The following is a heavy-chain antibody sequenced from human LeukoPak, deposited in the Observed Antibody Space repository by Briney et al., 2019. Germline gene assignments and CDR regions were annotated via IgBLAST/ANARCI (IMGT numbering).Heavy chain of an antibody. J-gene: IGHJ6*03. V-gene: IGHV4-39*01. CDR2: IYYSGST. CDR3: ARHAYYYYYMDV. Sequence: SETLSLTCTVSGGSISSYYWSWIRQPPGKGLEWIGSIYYSGSTYYNPSLKSRVTISVDTSKNHFSLKLSSVTAADTAVYYCARHAYYYYYMDVWGKGTTVTISS. CDR1: GGSISSYY.